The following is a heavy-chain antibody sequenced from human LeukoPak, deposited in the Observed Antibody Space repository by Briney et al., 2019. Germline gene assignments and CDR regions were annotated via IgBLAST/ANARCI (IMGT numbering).Heavy chain of an antibody. CDR2: ISGSGST. Sequence: SETLSLTCTVSGGSIGTSAYYWNWIRQHPGKGLEWIGFISGSGSTLYNPSLKSRVTISSDTSKNQFSLKLTSVTAADMAVYCCARGRYSYGWNDSWGQGTLVTVSS. D-gene: IGHD3-16*02. J-gene: IGHJ5*01. V-gene: IGHV4-31*03. CDR3: ARGRYSYGWNDS. CDR1: GGSIGTSAYY.